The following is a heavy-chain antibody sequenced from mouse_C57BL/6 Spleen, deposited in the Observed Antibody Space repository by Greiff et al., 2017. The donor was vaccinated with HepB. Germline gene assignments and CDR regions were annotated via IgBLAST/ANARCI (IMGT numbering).Heavy chain of an antibody. J-gene: IGHJ2*01. CDR2: IDPSDSVT. D-gene: IGHD2-3*01. CDR1: GYTFTSYW. CDR3: ARDGYYYFDY. Sequence: QVQLQQPGAELVRPGSSVKLSCKASGYTFTSYWMHWVKQRPIQGLEWIGNIDPSDSVTHYNQKFKDKATLTVDKSSSTAYMQRSSLTSEDSAVYYCARDGYYYFDYWGQGTTLTVSS. V-gene: IGHV1-52*01.